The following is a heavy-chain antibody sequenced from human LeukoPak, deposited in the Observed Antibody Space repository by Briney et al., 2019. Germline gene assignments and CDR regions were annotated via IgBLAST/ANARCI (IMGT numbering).Heavy chain of an antibody. V-gene: IGHV4-59*01. J-gene: IGHJ6*01. CDR3: ARDPGDSSSCYDYYGMDV. D-gene: IGHD6-13*01. Sequence: PSETLSLTCTVSGGSISRYYWSWIRQPPGKGLEWIGYIYYSGSTDYNPSLKSRVTISVDTSKNQFSLKLSSVTAADTAVYYCARDPGDSSSCYDYYGMDVWGQGTTVTVS. CDR2: IYYSGST. CDR1: GGSISRYY.